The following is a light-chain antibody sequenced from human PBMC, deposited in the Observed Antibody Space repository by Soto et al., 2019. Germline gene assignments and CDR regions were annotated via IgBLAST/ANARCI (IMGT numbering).Light chain of an antibody. V-gene: IGLV1-47*01. J-gene: IGLJ3*02. Sequence: QSVLTQPPSASGTPGQRVTLSCSGSSSNIETEYVVWYQHLPGTAPKLLIYRNNQRPSGVPDRFAGSKSGTSASLAISGLRSEDEADYYGAARDDSLSGHWVFDGGTKLTVL. CDR3: AARDDSLSGHWV. CDR1: SSNIETEY. CDR2: RNN.